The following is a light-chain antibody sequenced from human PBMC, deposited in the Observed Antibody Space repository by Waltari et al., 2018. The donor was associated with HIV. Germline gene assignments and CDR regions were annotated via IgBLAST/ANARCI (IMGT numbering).Light chain of an antibody. V-gene: IGLV1-47*01. CDR1: TSNVEISS. Sequence: QSVLTQLPSMSGTPGQRVTISCSGSTSNVEISSVYWYQLVPGAAPKLLIFANDQRPLGVPDRFSGSKSGSSASLAISGLRSEDEADYYCATWADILSAWVFGGGTRVTVL. J-gene: IGLJ3*02. CDR3: ATWADILSAWV. CDR2: AND.